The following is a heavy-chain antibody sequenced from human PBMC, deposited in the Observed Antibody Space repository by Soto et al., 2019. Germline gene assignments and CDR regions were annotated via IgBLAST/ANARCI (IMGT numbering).Heavy chain of an antibody. Sequence: SETLSLTCTVSSGSVSSGSYYWSWIRQPPGKGLEWIGYIYYNGNTNYNPSLKSRVTISVDTSKNQFSLKLSSVTAADTAVYYCAKARQLVQGCLDYWGRGTLVTVSS. CDR2: IYYNGNT. J-gene: IGHJ4*02. CDR3: AKARQLVQGCLDY. V-gene: IGHV4-61*01. D-gene: IGHD6-13*01. CDR1: SGSVSSGSYY.